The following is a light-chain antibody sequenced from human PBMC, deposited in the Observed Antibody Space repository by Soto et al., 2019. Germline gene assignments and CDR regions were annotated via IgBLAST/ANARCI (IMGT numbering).Light chain of an antibody. J-gene: IGKJ1*01. CDR1: QSVSTY. V-gene: IGKV3-20*01. CDR3: QQYGSSGR. CDR2: DAS. Sequence: EIVLTQSPVTLSLSPGERASLSCRASQSVSTYLAWYQQKPGQAPRLLIYDASNRATGIPARFSGSGSGTDFTLTISRLEPEDFAVYYCQQYGSSGRFGQGTKVDIK.